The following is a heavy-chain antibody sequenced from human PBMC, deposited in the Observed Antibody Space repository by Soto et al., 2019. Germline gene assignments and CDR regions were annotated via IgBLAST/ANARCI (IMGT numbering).Heavy chain of an antibody. J-gene: IGHJ5*02. CDR1: GYTLTTYA. D-gene: IGHD3-10*01. Sequence: ASAKVSCKASGYTLTTYAMHWVRQAPGQRLEWMGSINAGNGNTQYSQKWQGRDAVTMDTSENTAYMELSSLRSEDTAVYFCARGLVQRVIELFMWFPPWGQGTLVTVSS. V-gene: IGHV1-3*01. CDR3: ARGLVQRVIELFMWFPP. CDR2: INAGNGNT.